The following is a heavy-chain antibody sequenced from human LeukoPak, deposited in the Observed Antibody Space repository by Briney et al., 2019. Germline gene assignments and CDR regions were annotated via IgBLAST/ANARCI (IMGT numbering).Heavy chain of an antibody. V-gene: IGHV4-34*01. J-gene: IGHJ4*02. Sequence: SETLSLTCAVYGGSFSGYYWSWIRQPPGKGLEWIGEINHSGSTNYNPSLKSRVTISVDTSKNQFSLKLSSVTAADTAVYYCAGEAMGATTLIDYWGQGTLVTVSS. D-gene: IGHD1-26*01. CDR1: GGSFSGYY. CDR2: INHSGST. CDR3: AGEAMGATTLIDY.